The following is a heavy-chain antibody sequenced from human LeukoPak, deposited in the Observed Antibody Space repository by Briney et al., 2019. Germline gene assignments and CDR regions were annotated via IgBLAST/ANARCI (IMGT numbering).Heavy chain of an antibody. CDR1: GFTFSSYG. J-gene: IGHJ4*02. V-gene: IGHV3-30*02. CDR2: IRYDGSNK. CDR3: AKGTGWELTPADIDY. Sequence: PGGSLRLSCAASGFTFSSYGMHWVRQAPGKGLEWVAFIRYDGSNKYYADSVKGRFTISRDNSKNTLYLQMNSLRAEDTAVYYCAKGTGWELTPADIDYWGQGTLVTVSS. D-gene: IGHD1-26*01.